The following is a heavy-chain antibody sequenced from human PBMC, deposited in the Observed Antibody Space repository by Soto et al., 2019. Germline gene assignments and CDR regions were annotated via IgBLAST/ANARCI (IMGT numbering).Heavy chain of an antibody. CDR3: ARTRTAFYRYYFDS. V-gene: IGHV3-23*01. Sequence: GGSLRLSCAGSCFTFGDSYMSWIRQAPGKGLEWVSGISGSGGATYYTDSVEGRFTISKDFSKNTVSLQMTGLRVDDTAVYYCARTRTAFYRYYFDSWGQGALVTVSS. J-gene: IGHJ4*02. CDR2: ISGSGGAT. CDR1: CFTFGDSY. D-gene: IGHD2-21*02.